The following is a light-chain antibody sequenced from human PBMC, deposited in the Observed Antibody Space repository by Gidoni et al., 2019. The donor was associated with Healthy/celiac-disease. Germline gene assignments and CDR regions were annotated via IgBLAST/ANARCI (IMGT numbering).Light chain of an antibody. CDR1: QGISSY. J-gene: IGKJ1*01. CDR2: AAS. CDR3: QQYYSYPWT. V-gene: IGKV1-8*01. Sequence: AIRMTQSPSSFSASTGDSVTNTFRARQGISSYLAWYQQKPGKAPKLLISAASTLQSGVPSRFSGSGSGTDFTLTISCLQSEDFATYYCQQYYSYPWTFXXXTKVEIK.